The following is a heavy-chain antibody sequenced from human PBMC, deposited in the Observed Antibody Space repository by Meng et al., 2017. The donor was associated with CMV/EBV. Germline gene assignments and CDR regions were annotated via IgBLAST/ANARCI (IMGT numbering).Heavy chain of an antibody. J-gene: IGHJ4*02. CDR1: GFTFSSYW. Sequence: GGSLRLSCAASGFTFSSYWMSWVRQAPGKGLEWVANIKQDGSEKYYVDSVKGRFTISRDNAKNSLYLLMNSLRAEDTAVYYCARDSSSWYRPMPFDYWGQGTLVTVSS. CDR3: ARDSSSWYRPMPFDY. CDR2: IKQDGSEK. V-gene: IGHV3-7*01. D-gene: IGHD6-13*01.